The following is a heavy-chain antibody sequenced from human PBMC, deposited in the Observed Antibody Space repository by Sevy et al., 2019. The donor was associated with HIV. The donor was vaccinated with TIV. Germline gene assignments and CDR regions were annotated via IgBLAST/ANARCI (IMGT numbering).Heavy chain of an antibody. Sequence: GGSLRLSCAASGFTFSSYAMHWVRQAPGKGLEWVAVISYDGSNKYYADSVKGRFTISRDNSKNTLYLQMNSLRAEDTAVDYCARDGKRYFYDSSGYSFSDAFDILGQGTMVTVSS. J-gene: IGHJ3*02. CDR3: ARDGKRYFYDSSGYSFSDAFDI. D-gene: IGHD3-22*01. V-gene: IGHV3-30-3*01. CDR1: GFTFSSYA. CDR2: ISYDGSNK.